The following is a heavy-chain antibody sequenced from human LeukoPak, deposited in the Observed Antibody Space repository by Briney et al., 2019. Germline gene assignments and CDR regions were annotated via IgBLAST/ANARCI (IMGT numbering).Heavy chain of an antibody. CDR1: GGSISSYY. CDR2: IYYSGST. J-gene: IGHJ4*02. D-gene: IGHD7-27*01. V-gene: IGHV4-59*08. Sequence: SETLSLTCTVSGGSISSYYWSWIRQPPGKGLEWIGYIYYSGSTNYNPSLKSRVAISVDTSKNQFSLKLSSVTAADTAVYYCARRHWGPIDYWGQGTLVTVPS. CDR3: ARRHWGPIDY.